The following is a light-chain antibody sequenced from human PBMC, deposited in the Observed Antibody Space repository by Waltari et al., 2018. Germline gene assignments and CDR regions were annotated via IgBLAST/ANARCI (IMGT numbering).Light chain of an antibody. CDR2: RNN. CDR1: SSNIGGTSY. Sequence: QSVLTQAPSASGTPGQRVTISCSGSSSNIGGTSYVYWYQQLPGTAPRLLIYRNNKRPSGVPDRFSGSKSGKSASLAISGHRSEDEADYYCAAWDDSLSTLLFGGGTKLTVL. CDR3: AAWDDSLSTLL. J-gene: IGLJ2*01. V-gene: IGLV1-47*01.